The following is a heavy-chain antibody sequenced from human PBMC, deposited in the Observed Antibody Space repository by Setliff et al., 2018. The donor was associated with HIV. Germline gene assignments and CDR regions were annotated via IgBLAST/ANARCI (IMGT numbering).Heavy chain of an antibody. J-gene: IGHJ4*02. CDR2: IFQSGST. D-gene: IGHD3-16*01. Sequence: PSETLSLTCTVSGGAMSGFYWSWIRRPPGKGLEYIGDIFQSGSTNYDYSLRSRVTISIDTSRNIFSLRLTSVTAADTAIYYCARRKSFALSPFDSWGQGALVTVSS. CDR3: ARRKSFALSPFDS. CDR1: GGAMSGFY. V-gene: IGHV4-59*08.